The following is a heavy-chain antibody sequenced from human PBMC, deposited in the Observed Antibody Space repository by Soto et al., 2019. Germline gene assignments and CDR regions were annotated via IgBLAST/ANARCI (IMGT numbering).Heavy chain of an antibody. CDR2: ISGSGGST. CDR3: AKDGLGAYSYGSYYFDY. J-gene: IGHJ4*02. D-gene: IGHD5-18*01. CDR1: GFTFSSYA. Sequence: EVLLLESGGGLVQPGGSLRLSWVASGFTFSSYAMSWVRQAPGKGLEWVSTISGSGGSTYYADSVKGRFTISRDNSKNTLYQQMNSLRAEDTAVYYCAKDGLGAYSYGSYYFDYWGQGTLVTVSS. V-gene: IGHV3-23*01.